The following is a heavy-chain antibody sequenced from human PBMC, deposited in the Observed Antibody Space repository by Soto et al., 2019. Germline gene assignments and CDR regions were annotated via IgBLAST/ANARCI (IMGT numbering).Heavy chain of an antibody. CDR3: ARDRHNDYAHWFDP. Sequence: GGSLRLSCAASGFTFSDYYMSWIRQAPGKGLEWVSYISSSSSYTNYADSVKGRFTISRDNAKNSLYLQMNSLRAEDTAVYYCARDRHNDYAHWFDPWGQGTLVTVSS. V-gene: IGHV3-11*06. D-gene: IGHD4-17*01. J-gene: IGHJ5*02. CDR2: ISSSSSYT. CDR1: GFTFSDYY.